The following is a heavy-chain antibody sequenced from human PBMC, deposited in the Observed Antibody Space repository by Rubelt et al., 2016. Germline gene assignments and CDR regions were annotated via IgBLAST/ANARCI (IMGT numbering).Heavy chain of an antibody. J-gene: IGHJ3*02. CDR1: GGTFSSYA. D-gene: IGHD1-26*01. V-gene: IGHV1-69*06. Sequence: QVQLVQSGAEVKKPGSSVKVSCKASGGTFSSYAISWVRQAPGQGLAWMGGIIPIFGTANYEQKFQGGVTSTADKSPSTAYMELRSLRSDETAVYYCARGWELLSFDIWGQGTMVTVSS. CDR3: ARGWELLSFDI. CDR2: IIPIFGTA.